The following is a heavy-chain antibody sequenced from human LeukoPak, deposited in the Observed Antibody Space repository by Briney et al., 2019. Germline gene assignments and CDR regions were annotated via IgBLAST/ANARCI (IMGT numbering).Heavy chain of an antibody. CDR1: GGSISSSSYY. CDR2: IYYSGST. Sequence: PSETLSLTCTVSGGSISSSSYYWGWIRQPPGKGLEWIGSIYYSGSTYYNPSLKSRVTISVDTSKNQFSLKLSSVTAADTAVYYCARGPSPVTPYYFDYWGQGTLVTVSS. J-gene: IGHJ4*02. CDR3: ARGPSPVTPYYFDY. D-gene: IGHD3-16*02. V-gene: IGHV4-39*07.